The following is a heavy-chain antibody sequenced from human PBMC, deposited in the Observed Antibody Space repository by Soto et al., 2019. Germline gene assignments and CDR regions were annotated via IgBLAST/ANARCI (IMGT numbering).Heavy chain of an antibody. D-gene: IGHD2-2*01. V-gene: IGHV5-10-1*01. Sequence: HGESLKISCKGSGYSFTSYWISWVRQMPGKGLEWMGRIDPSDSYTNYSPSFQGHVTISADKSISTAYLQWSSLKASDTAMYYCARQGCGSTSCYHYYYYYGMDVWGQGTTVTVSS. CDR3: ARQGCGSTSCYHYYYYYGMDV. J-gene: IGHJ6*02. CDR2: IDPSDSYT. CDR1: GYSFTSYW.